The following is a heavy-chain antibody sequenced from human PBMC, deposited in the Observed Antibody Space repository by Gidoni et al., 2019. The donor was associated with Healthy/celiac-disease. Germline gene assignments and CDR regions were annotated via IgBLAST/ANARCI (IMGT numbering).Heavy chain of an antibody. D-gene: IGHD3-10*01. V-gene: IGHV4-34*01. CDR3: ARGVPYYGSGRPFDY. CDR1: GGSFSGYY. Sequence: QVQLQQWGAGLLKPSETLSLTCAVYGGSFSGYYWSWIRQPPGKGLEWIGEINHSGSTNYNPSLKSGVTISVDTSKNQFSLKLSSVTAADTAVYYCARGVPYYGSGRPFDYWGQGTLVTVSS. J-gene: IGHJ4*02. CDR2: INHSGST.